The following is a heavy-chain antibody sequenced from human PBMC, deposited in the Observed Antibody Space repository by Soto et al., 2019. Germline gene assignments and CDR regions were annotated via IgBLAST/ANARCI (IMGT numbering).Heavy chain of an antibody. J-gene: IGHJ5*02. V-gene: IGHV3-48*01. CDR2: ISSSSSTI. Sequence: EVQLVESGGGLVQPGGSLRLSCAASGFTFSSYSMNWVRQAPGKGLEWVSYISSSSSTIYYADSVKGRFTISRDNAKTSLYLQLNGRIAEDTAVYYGAREGGRLTWFDPWGQGTLVTGSS. D-gene: IGHD1-26*01. CDR3: AREGGRLTWFDP. CDR1: GFTFSSYS.